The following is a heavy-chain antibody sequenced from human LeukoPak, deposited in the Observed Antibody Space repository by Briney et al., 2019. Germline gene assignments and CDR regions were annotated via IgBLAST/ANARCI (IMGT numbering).Heavy chain of an antibody. D-gene: IGHD2/OR15-2a*01. J-gene: IGHJ3*02. Sequence: PGGSLRLSCAASGFTFSSYEMNWVRQAPGKGLEWVSYISSSGSTIYYADSVKGRFTISRDNAKNSLYLQMNSLRAEDTAVYYCARTSIYAFDIWGQGTMVTVSS. CDR3: ARTSIYAFDI. V-gene: IGHV3-48*03. CDR2: ISSSGSTI. CDR1: GFTFSSYE.